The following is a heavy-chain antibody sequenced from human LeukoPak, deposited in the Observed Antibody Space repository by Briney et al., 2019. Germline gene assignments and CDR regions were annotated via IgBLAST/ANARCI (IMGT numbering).Heavy chain of an antibody. CDR3: TRAAGSSGSYLHYAVDV. Sequence: PGESLTLSCASSRFTFSTYDMHWVRQATGRGLEWVAGITTTGDTYYPGSVKGRFTISRENVKNSLSLQMISLRAGDTAVYYCTRAAGSSGSYLHYAVDVWGQGTTVTVSS. D-gene: IGHD6-13*01. CDR2: ITTTGDT. V-gene: IGHV3-13*04. CDR1: RFTFSTYD. J-gene: IGHJ6*02.